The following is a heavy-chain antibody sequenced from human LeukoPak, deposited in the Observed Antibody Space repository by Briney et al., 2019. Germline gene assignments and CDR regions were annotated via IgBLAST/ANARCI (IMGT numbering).Heavy chain of an antibody. Sequence: GGSLRLSCAASGFTFSNYALSWVRQAPGKGLEWVSAFSGSGASTYYADSVKGRFTISRDNSKNTLYLQMNSLRAEDTAVYYCAKRSRVVGYGDYIDYWGQGTLVTVSS. J-gene: IGHJ4*02. D-gene: IGHD4-17*01. CDR1: GFTFSNYA. V-gene: IGHV3-23*01. CDR2: FSGSGAST. CDR3: AKRSRVVGYGDYIDY.